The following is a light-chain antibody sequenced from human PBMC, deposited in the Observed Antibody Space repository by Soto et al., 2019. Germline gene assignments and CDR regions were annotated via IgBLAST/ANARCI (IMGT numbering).Light chain of an antibody. CDR2: DAS. V-gene: IGKV3D-20*01. Sequence: EIVLTQSPATLSLSPVERATLSFGASQSVTSSHLAWYQQKPGLAPRLLIYDASTRATGIPDRFSGSGSGTDFTLTISRLEPEDFAVYHCQQYGSSPLTFGQGTRLEIK. CDR1: QSVTSSH. CDR3: QQYGSSPLT. J-gene: IGKJ5*01.